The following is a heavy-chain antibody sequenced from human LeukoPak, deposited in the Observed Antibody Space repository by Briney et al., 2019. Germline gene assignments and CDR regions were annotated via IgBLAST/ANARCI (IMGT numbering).Heavy chain of an antibody. CDR2: ISGSGGST. Sequence: GGSLRLSCAASGFTFSSYAMSWVRQAPGKGLGWVSAISGSGGSTYYADSVKGRFTISRDNSKNTLYLQMNSLRAEDTAVYYCAKGGSYGPYYYGMDVWGQGTTVTVSS. CDR3: AKGGSYGPYYYGMDV. D-gene: IGHD5-18*01. CDR1: GFTFSSYA. J-gene: IGHJ6*02. V-gene: IGHV3-23*01.